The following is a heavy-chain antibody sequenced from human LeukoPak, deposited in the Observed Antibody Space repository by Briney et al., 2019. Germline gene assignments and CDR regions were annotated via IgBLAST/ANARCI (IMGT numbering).Heavy chain of an antibody. Sequence: ASVKVSCKASGYTFTSYDINWVRQATGQGLEWMGRMNPNSGNTGYAQKFQGRVTITRNTSISTAYMELSSLRSEDTAVYYCARVKSGSYSKAAFDIWGQGTMVTVSS. CDR3: ARVKSGSYSKAAFDI. J-gene: IGHJ3*02. D-gene: IGHD1-26*01. CDR2: MNPNSGNT. CDR1: GYTFTSYD. V-gene: IGHV1-8*03.